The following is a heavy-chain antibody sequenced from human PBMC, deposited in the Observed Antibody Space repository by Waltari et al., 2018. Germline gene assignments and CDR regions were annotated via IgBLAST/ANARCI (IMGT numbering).Heavy chain of an antibody. D-gene: IGHD3-10*01. Sequence: EVQLVESGGGLVQPGGSLRLSCAASGFIFSSYCMSWVRQAPGKGLEWVANIKQDGSEKYYVDSVKGRFTISRDNAKNSLYLQMNSLRAEDKAVYYCARENTRVRGVPLLFDYWGQGTLVTVSS. CDR2: IKQDGSEK. J-gene: IGHJ4*02. CDR1: GFIFSSYC. CDR3: ARENTRVRGVPLLFDY. V-gene: IGHV3-7*01.